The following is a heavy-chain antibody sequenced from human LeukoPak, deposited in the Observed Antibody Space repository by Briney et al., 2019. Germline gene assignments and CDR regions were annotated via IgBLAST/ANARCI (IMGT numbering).Heavy chain of an antibody. Sequence: SETLSLTCTVSGGSISTFYWSWIRQPPGKGLEWIGYIYYSGSTNYSPSLKSRVTISVDTSKNQFSLKLTSVTAADTAVYYCARDQFSKTGWFDPWGQGTLVTVSS. CDR3: ARDQFSKTGWFDP. CDR2: IYYSGST. D-gene: IGHD3-3*02. V-gene: IGHV4-59*01. CDR1: GGSISTFY. J-gene: IGHJ5*02.